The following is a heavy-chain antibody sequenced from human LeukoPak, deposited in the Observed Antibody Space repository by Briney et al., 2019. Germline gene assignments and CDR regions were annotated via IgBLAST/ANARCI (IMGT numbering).Heavy chain of an antibody. CDR2: IKQGGSEK. D-gene: IGHD3-10*01. J-gene: IGHJ4*02. V-gene: IGHV3-7*01. CDR1: GFTFSGYW. Sequence: PGGSLRLSCAASGFTFSGYWMSWVRQAPGKGLEWVAHIKQGGSEKYYVDSVKGRFTISRDDAENSLYLQMNSLRAEDKAVYYCARGDKGSYWGQGTLVTVSS. CDR3: ARGDKGSY.